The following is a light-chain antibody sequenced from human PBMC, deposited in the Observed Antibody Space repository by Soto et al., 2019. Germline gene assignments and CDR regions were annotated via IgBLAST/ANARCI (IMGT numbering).Light chain of an antibody. J-gene: IGKJ1*01. CDR3: QKYNSALFT. CDR2: AAS. V-gene: IGKV1-27*01. CDR1: QGFSYY. Sequence: DIQMTQAQSSLSASVVDRVIITCRASQGFSYYLAWYQQKPGKVPKLLIYAASTLQSGVPSRVSGSGSGTDFTLNISTLQPEYVRTYYCQKYNSALFTFDQGTKVEI.